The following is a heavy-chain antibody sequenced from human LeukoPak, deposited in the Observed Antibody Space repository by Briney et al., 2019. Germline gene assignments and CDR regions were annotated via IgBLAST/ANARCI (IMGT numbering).Heavy chain of an antibody. J-gene: IGHJ4*02. CDR3: ARDLGDYDSSGCDY. Sequence: ASVKVSCEASGYTFTSYGISWVRQAPGQGLEWMGWISAYNGNTNYAQKLQGRVTMTTDTSTSTAYMELRSLRSDDTAVYYCARDLGDYDSSGCDYWGQGTLVTVSS. D-gene: IGHD3-22*01. CDR2: ISAYNGNT. CDR1: GYTFTSYG. V-gene: IGHV1-18*01.